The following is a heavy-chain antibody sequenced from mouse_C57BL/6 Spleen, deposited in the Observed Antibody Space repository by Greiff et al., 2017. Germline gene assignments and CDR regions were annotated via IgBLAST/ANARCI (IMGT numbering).Heavy chain of an antibody. D-gene: IGHD3-2*02. CDR1: GYSITSGYY. Sequence: EVKLMESGPGLVKPSQSLSLTCSVTGYSITSGYYWNWIRQFPGNKLEWMGYISYDGSNNYNPSLKNRISITRDTSKNQFFLKLNSVTTEDTATYYCARDSSGYGTGFDYWGQGTTLTVSS. CDR2: ISYDGSN. V-gene: IGHV3-6*01. CDR3: ARDSSGYGTGFDY. J-gene: IGHJ2*01.